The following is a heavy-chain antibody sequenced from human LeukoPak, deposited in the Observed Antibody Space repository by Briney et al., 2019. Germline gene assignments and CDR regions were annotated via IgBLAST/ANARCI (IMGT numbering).Heavy chain of an antibody. V-gene: IGHV3-23*01. CDR1: GFTFSSYA. CDR2: ISGSGGST. J-gene: IGHJ4*02. D-gene: IGHD1-26*01. Sequence: QPGGSLRLSCAASGFTFSSYAMSWVRQAPGKGLEWVSAISGSGGSTYYADSVKGRFTISRDNSKNTLYLRMNSLRAEDTAVYYCAKDGRAATTGYDYWGQGTLVTVSS. CDR3: AKDGRAATTGYDY.